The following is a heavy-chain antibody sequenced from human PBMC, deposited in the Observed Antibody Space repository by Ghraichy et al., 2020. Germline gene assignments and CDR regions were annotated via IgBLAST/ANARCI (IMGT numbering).Heavy chain of an antibody. V-gene: IGHV1-18*04. CDR1: GYTFTSYS. CDR3: ARVGWAAAGYFDY. J-gene: IGHJ4*02. D-gene: IGHD6-13*01. CDR2: ISTKKGNT. Sequence: ASVKVSCKASGYTFTSYSFSWVRQAPEQGLKWRGGISTKKGNTNNAKKFQGRVTMTTDTSTSTAYMELRSLRSDDTAVYYCARVGWAAAGYFDYWGQGTLVTVSS.